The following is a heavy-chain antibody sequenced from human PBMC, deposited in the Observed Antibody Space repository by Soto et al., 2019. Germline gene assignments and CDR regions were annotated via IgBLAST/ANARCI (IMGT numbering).Heavy chain of an antibody. CDR1: GHTFTSYG. CDR3: ARDPSGYSSSPRFDY. J-gene: IGHJ4*02. Sequence: ASVKVSCKASGHTFTSYGISWVRQAPGQGLEWMGWISAYNGNTKYAQKLQGRVTMTTDTSTSTAYMELSSLRSEDTAVYYCARDPSGYSSSPRFDYWGQGTLVTVSS. V-gene: IGHV1-18*01. D-gene: IGHD6-6*01. CDR2: ISAYNGNT.